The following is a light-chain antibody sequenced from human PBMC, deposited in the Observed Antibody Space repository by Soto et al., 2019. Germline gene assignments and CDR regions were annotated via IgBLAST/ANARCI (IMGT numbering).Light chain of an antibody. CDR1: QGISNY. V-gene: IGKV1-27*01. J-gene: IGKJ2*01. Sequence: DIQMTQSPSSLSASVGDRVTITCRASQGISNYLAWYQQKPGKVPKLLIYAASTFQSGVPSRFSGSGSETDFTLNISSLQPEDVATYYCQKYNSAPHTFGQGTKLEIK. CDR3: QKYNSAPHT. CDR2: AAS.